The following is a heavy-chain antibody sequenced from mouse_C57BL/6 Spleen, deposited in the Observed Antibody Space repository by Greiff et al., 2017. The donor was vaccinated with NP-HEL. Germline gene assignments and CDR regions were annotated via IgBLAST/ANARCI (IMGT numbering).Heavy chain of an antibody. J-gene: IGHJ2*01. CDR3: ARGNWDFDY. Sequence: EVKLVESEGGLVQPGSSMKLSCTASGFTFGDYYMAWVRQVPEKGLEWVANINYDGSSTYYLDSLKSRFIISRDNAKNILYLQMSSLKSEDTATYYCARGNWDFDYWGQGTTLTVSS. CDR1: GFTFGDYY. CDR2: INYDGSST. V-gene: IGHV5-16*01.